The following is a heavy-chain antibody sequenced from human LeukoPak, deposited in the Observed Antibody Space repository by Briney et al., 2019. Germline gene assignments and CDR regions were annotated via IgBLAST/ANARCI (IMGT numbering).Heavy chain of an antibody. Sequence: SETLSPTCAVYGRSFRGYYWSWIRQPPGKGLEWSGEINHSGSTNYNPSLKSRVTISVDTSKNQFSLKLSSVTAADTAVYYCARRSVTGYYTFDYWGQGTLVTVSS. CDR1: GRSFRGYY. D-gene: IGHD3-9*01. V-gene: IGHV4-34*01. J-gene: IGHJ4*02. CDR3: ARRSVTGYYTFDY. CDR2: INHSGST.